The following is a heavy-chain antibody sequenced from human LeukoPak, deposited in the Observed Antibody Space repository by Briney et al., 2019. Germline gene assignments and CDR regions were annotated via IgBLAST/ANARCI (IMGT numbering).Heavy chain of an antibody. J-gene: IGHJ4*02. CDR3: ARDWRSGGSCPFDY. Sequence: VASVKVSCKASGYTLTSYGISWVRQAPGQGLEWMGWISAYNGNTNYAQKLQGRVTMTTDTSTSTAYMELRSLRSDDTAVYYCARDWRSGGSCPFDYWGQGTLVTVSS. V-gene: IGHV1-18*01. CDR1: GYTLTSYG. CDR2: ISAYNGNT. D-gene: IGHD2-15*01.